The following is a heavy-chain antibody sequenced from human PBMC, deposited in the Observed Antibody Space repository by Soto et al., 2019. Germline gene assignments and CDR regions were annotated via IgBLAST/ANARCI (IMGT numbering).Heavy chain of an antibody. CDR3: ARGRLYGGNLPFDY. D-gene: IGHD4-17*01. J-gene: IGHJ4*02. CDR2: IYYSGST. Sequence: SETLSLTCTVSGGSISSYYWSWIRQPPGKGLEWIGYIYYSGSTNYNPSLKSRVTISVDTSKNQFSLKLSSVTAADTAVYYCARGRLYGGNLPFDYWGQGTLVPVSS. V-gene: IGHV4-59*01. CDR1: GGSISSYY.